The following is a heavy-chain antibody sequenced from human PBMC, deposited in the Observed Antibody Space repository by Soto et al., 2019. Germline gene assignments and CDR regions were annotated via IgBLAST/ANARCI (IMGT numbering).Heavy chain of an antibody. CDR1: GGSITNTHW. CDR2: ISLSGNT. J-gene: IGHJ4*02. V-gene: IGHV4-4*02. Sequence: PSETLSLTCAVSGGSITNTHWWTWVRQPPGMGLEWVGDISLSGNTNYNPSLEGRAAISLDKSRNQFSLILNSVTAADTAVYYCASRGGSGPFCGQGTLVNGAS. CDR3: ASRGGSGPF. D-gene: IGHD2-15*01.